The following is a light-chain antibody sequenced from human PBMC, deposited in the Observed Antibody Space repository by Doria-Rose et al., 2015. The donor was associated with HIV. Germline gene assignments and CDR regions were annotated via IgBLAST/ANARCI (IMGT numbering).Light chain of an antibody. CDR2: DAS. CDR1: QDISSW. V-gene: IGKV1-12*01. Sequence: IQLTQSPSSVSASVGDRVTITCRASQDISSWLAWYQQKPGKAPNLLIYDASSLQSGVPSRFSGSGSGTEFTLTIISLQPEDFATYHCQQAKSFPLTFGGGTKLEIK. CDR3: QQAKSFPLT. J-gene: IGKJ4*01.